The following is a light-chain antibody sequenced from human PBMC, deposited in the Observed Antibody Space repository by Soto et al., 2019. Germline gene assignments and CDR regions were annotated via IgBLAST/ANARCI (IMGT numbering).Light chain of an antibody. J-gene: IGKJ5*01. V-gene: IGKV1-5*01. CDR1: QSISSW. CDR3: QKHNSNPIK. Sequence: DIQMTQSPSTLPASVGDIVTITWRASQSISSWLAWYQQKPGKAPSLLIYDASSLGSGVPSRFSGSGSGTEFTLTINSLQPDDFATYYCQKHNSNPIKFGQGTRLEIK. CDR2: DAS.